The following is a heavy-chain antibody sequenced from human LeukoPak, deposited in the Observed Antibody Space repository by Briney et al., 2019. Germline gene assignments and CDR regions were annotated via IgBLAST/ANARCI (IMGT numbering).Heavy chain of an antibody. V-gene: IGHV1-69*05. CDR3: ARDTYYYDSSGYMGLDY. CDR2: IIPIFGTA. J-gene: IGHJ4*02. Sequence: SVKVSCKASGGTFSSYAISWVRQAPGQGLEWMGGIIPIFGTANYAQKLQGRVTMTTDTSTSTAYMELRSLRSDDTAVYYCARDTYYYDSSGYMGLDYWGQGTLVTVSS. D-gene: IGHD3-22*01. CDR1: GGTFSSYA.